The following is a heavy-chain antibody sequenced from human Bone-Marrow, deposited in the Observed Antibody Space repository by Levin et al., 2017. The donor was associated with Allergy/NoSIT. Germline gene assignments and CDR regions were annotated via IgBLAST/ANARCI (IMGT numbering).Heavy chain of an antibody. CDR1: GDSVSSNSAA. V-gene: IGHV6-1*01. CDR2: TYYRSKWYN. J-gene: IGHJ4*02. D-gene: IGHD2-15*01. Sequence: PSQTLSLTCAISGDSVSSNSAAWNWIRQSPSRGLEWLGRTYYRSKWYNDYAVSMKSRITINPDTSKNHFPLQLNSVTPEATAVYYCARDKRSSGYCSGGSCYFDCWGQGTLVTVSS. CDR3: ARDKRSSGYCSGGSCYFDC.